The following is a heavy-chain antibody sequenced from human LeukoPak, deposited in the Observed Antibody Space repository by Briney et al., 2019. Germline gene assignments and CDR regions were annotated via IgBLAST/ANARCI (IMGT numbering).Heavy chain of an antibody. Sequence: SETLSLTCTASGGSISSYCLSWIRQPPGKGLEWIGYIYYSGSTNYNPSLKSRVTISVDTSKNQFSLKLSSVTAADTAVYYCARDGIAARRSDAFDIWGQGTMVTVSS. V-gene: IGHV4-59*01. CDR1: GGSISSYC. CDR3: ARDGIAARRSDAFDI. CDR2: IYYSGST. D-gene: IGHD6-13*01. J-gene: IGHJ3*02.